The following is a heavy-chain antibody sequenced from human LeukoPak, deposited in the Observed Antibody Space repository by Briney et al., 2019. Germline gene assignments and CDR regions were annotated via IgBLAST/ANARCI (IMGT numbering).Heavy chain of an antibody. D-gene: IGHD2-21*01. J-gene: IGHJ5*02. V-gene: IGHV1-2*02. CDR1: GYSFTDYY. CDR3: ARHVAASVWFDP. Sequence: ASVTVSCKTSGYSFTDYYMHWVRQAPGQGLEWMGWINPNNGDTYYAQKFQGRVTMTRDTSISTAYMEVSRLRSDDTAIYYCARHVAASVWFDPWGQGTLVTVSS. CDR2: INPNNGDT.